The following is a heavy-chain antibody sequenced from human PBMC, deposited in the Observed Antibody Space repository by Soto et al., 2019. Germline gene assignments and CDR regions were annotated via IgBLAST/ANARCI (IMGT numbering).Heavy chain of an antibody. Sequence: PSETLSLTCTVSGGSFSSGSYSWSWIRQLPGRGLEWMGYIYDSGSTFYRPSLKSRVNILMDRSKNQFSLELNSVTAADTAVYYCTGGPIGRVSDIWGQGTVVTVSS. CDR1: GGSFSSGSYS. D-gene: IGHD3-10*01. CDR2: IYDSGST. CDR3: TGGPIGRVSDI. V-gene: IGHV4-31*03. J-gene: IGHJ3*02.